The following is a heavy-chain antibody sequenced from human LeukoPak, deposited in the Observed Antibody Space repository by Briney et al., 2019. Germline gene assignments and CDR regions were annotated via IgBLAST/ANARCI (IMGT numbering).Heavy chain of an antibody. CDR2: IFTSGIT. CDR3: ARESSGSYYNPQGYMDV. CDR1: GGSISIYY. J-gene: IGHJ6*03. D-gene: IGHD3-10*01. Sequence: SETLSLTCTVSGGSISIYYWNWIRQPAGRRLEWIGRIFTSGITNYNPSLKSRVTMSVDTSKNQFSLNLSSVTAADTAVYYCARESSGSYYNPQGYMDVWGKGTTVTVSS. V-gene: IGHV4-4*07.